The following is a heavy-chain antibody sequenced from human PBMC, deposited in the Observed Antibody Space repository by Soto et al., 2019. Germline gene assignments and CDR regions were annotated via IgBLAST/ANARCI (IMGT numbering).Heavy chain of an antibody. CDR3: ARDREAGYNFYYGMDV. CDR1: GADINTYS. D-gene: IGHD6-19*01. Sequence: SSETLSLTCSVSGADINTYSWTWIRQPAGKGLEWIGRIYTSASINYNPSLKGRVTLSVDTSTNQVSLRLASVTAADTAIYYCARDREAGYNFYYGMDVWGQGTTVTVSS. J-gene: IGHJ6*02. CDR2: IYTSASI. V-gene: IGHV4-4*07.